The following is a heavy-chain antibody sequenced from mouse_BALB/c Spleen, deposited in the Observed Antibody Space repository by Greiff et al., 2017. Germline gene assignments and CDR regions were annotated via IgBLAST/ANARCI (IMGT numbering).Heavy chain of an antibody. J-gene: IGHJ3*01. Sequence: QVQLQQSAAELARPGASVKMSCKASGYTFTSYTMHWVKQRPGQGLEWIGYINPSSGYTEYNQKFKDKTTLTADKSSSTAYMQLSSLTSEDSAVYYCAHYYGSSYEPAWFAYWGQGTLVTVSA. V-gene: IGHV1-4*02. D-gene: IGHD1-1*01. CDR2: INPSSGYT. CDR1: GYTFTSYT. CDR3: AHYYGSSYEPAWFAY.